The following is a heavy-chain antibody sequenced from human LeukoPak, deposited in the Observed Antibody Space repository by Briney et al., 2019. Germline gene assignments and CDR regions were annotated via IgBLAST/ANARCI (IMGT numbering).Heavy chain of an antibody. V-gene: IGHV1-18*04. Sequence: ASVRVSCKPSGYTFTTYAISWVRQAPGQGLEWMGWISAYNGNTDYAQKFRGRVTMTTDTSTSTAYMELRSLRSDDTAVYYCARDLPFGGVIADYYFDYWGQGTLVTVSS. CDR2: ISAYNGNT. CDR3: ARDLPFGGVIADYYFDY. CDR1: GYTFTTYA. J-gene: IGHJ4*02. D-gene: IGHD3-16*02.